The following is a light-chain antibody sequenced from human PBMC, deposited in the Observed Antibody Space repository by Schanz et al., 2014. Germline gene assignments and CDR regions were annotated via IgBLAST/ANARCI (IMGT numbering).Light chain of an antibody. J-gene: IGKJ1*01. CDR3: QHYNNWPPVWT. CDR1: QSISSY. V-gene: IGKV3-15*01. Sequence: EIVMTQSQATLSVSPGERATLSCRASQSISSYLAWYQQKPGQAPRLLINGASTRATGIPARFSGSGSGTEFNLTISSLQSEDFAVYYCQHYNNWPPVWTFGQGTKVEIK. CDR2: GAS.